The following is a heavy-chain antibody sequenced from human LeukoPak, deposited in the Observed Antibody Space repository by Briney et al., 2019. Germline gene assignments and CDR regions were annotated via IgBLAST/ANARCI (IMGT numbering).Heavy chain of an antibody. CDR2: INPHSRAT. V-gene: IGHV1-2*02. Sequence: ASVKVSCKASGNAFTDFYFNWVRQAPGQGLEWVGWINPHSRATQYAQRLRGRVTMEASITTAYMELNSLTSDDTAIYYCVTTSVTHTRDPWGQGTLVTVSS. J-gene: IGHJ5*02. CDR1: GNAFTDFY. D-gene: IGHD5/OR15-5a*01. CDR3: VTTSVTHTRDP.